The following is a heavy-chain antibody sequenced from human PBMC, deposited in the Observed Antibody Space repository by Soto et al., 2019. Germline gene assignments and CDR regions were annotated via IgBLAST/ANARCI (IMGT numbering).Heavy chain of an antibody. Sequence: QITLKESGPTLVKPTQTLTLTCTFSGFSLSTTGEGVGWIRQPPGKALEWLAVIYWNDDKSYSPSLKSRLTIRKDPSKKQGVLTMMNMAPVDTGTYYCAQVDDVAALFAYLGQGTLVTVSS. D-gene: IGHD6-6*01. J-gene: IGHJ4*02. CDR3: AQVDDVAALFAY. V-gene: IGHV2-5*01. CDR1: GFSLSTTGEG. CDR2: IYWNDDK.